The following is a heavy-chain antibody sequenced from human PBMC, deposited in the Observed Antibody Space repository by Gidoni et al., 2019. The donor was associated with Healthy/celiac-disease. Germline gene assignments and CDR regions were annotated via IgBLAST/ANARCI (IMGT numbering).Heavy chain of an antibody. Sequence: EVQLVASGGGLVQPGGSLRLSCASSGFTFSSYEMNWVRQSPGKGLEWVSYISSSGSTIYYADSVKGRFTISRDNAKNSLYLQMNSRRAEDTAVYYCARTPGDGVDYWGQGTLVTVSS. CDR3: ARTPGDGVDY. CDR2: ISSSGSTI. CDR1: GFTFSSYE. V-gene: IGHV3-48*03. D-gene: IGHD2-21*02. J-gene: IGHJ4*02.